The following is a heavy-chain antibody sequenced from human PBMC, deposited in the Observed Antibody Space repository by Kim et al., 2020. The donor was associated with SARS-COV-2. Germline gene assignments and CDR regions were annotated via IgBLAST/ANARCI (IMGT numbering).Heavy chain of an antibody. CDR2: ISYDGSNK. CDR3: AKDGDGGYYPHPPDY. CDR1: GFTFSSYG. D-gene: IGHD3-3*01. V-gene: IGHV3-30*18. Sequence: GGSLRLSCAASGFTFSSYGMHWVRQAPGKGLEWVAVISYDGSNKYYADSVKGRFTISRDNSKNTLYLQMNSLRAEDTAVYYCAKDGDGGYYPHPPDYWGQGTLVTVSS. J-gene: IGHJ4*02.